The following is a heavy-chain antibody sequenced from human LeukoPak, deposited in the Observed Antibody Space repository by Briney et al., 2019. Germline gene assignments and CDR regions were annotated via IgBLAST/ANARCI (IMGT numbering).Heavy chain of an antibody. Sequence: PGGSLRLSCATSGFTFSSYAFHWVRQAPGKGLEWVATMSFDVNNKYYADSVRGRFTISRDNSKNTLYLQMSSLRAEDTAVYSCARGYCTSSSCYNDYWGQGTLVTVSS. D-gene: IGHD2-2*02. CDR1: GFTFSSYA. CDR3: ARGYCTSSSCYNDY. V-gene: IGHV3-30*04. CDR2: MSFDVNNK. J-gene: IGHJ4*02.